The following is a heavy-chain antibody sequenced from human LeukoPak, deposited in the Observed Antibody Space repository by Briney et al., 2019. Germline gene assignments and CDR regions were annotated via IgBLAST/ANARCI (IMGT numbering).Heavy chain of an antibody. Sequence: SETLSLTCTVSGDSISSGFYWGWIRQPPGKGLEWIGRIFHSGSTNYNPSLKSRVTISVDTSKNQFSLKLSSVTAADTAVYYCARGCRYYGSGSYYYYYYYYMDVWGKGTTVTVSS. D-gene: IGHD3-10*01. CDR2: IFHSGST. J-gene: IGHJ6*03. V-gene: IGHV4-38-2*02. CDR1: GDSISSGFY. CDR3: ARGCRYYGSGSYYYYYYYYMDV.